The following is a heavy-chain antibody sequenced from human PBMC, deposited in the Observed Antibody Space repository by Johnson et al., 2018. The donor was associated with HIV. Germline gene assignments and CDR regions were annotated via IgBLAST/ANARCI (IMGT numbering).Heavy chain of an antibody. J-gene: IGHJ3*02. V-gene: IGHV3-30*04. CDR2: ISYNSGKK. Sequence: QVQLVESGGGVVQPGRSLRIYCAVSEFTFSNYAMHWVRLAPGKGLQWVAVISYNSGKKYYADSVKGRFTISRDNSKNTLFLQMNSLRAEDTALYYCAKGALSGSFDAFDIWGQGTMVTVSS. D-gene: IGHD1-26*01. CDR3: AKGALSGSFDAFDI. CDR1: EFTFSNYA.